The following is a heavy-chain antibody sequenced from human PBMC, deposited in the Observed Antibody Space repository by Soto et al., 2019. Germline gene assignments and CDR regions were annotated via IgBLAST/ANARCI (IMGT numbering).Heavy chain of an antibody. J-gene: IGHJ4*02. CDR3: ARVTRTFSFFDY. Sequence: QVQLVQSGAEVKKPGASVKVSCKASGHTFTTYYIHWVRQAPGQGLEWMGIINPNGNNTSYAQKFKGRVPMTRDTSTSTLYMELRGLRFDDTAVYYCARVTRTFSFFDYWGQGTLVTVSS. D-gene: IGHD4-17*01. CDR1: GHTFTTYY. V-gene: IGHV1-46*01. CDR2: INPNGNNT.